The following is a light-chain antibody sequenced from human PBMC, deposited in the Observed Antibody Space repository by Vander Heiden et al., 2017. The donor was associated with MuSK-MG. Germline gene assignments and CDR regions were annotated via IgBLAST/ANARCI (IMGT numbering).Light chain of an antibody. CDR1: TAAVTSGHY. CDR2: DTN. J-gene: IGLJ3*02. Sequence: QAVVTQAPSLTVSPGGTVPLTCGSSTAAVTSGHYPYWFQQKPGQAPRTLIYDTNNRHSWTPARFSGSLLGGEAALTLSGAQPEDEAEYYCLLSYSGARVFGGGTKLTVL. V-gene: IGLV7-46*01. CDR3: LLSYSGARV.